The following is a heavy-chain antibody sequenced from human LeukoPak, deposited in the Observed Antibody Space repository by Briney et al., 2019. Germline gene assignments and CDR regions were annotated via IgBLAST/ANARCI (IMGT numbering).Heavy chain of an antibody. D-gene: IGHD3-9*01. CDR1: GGSISSYY. V-gene: IGHV4-59*01. Sequence: LETLSLTCTVSGGSISSYYWSWIRQPPGKGLEWIGYIYYSGSTNYNPSLKSRVTISVDTSKNQFSLKLSSVTAADTAVYYCARGLEFDWLLSGFDYWGQGTLVTVSS. CDR2: IYYSGST. CDR3: ARGLEFDWLLSGFDY. J-gene: IGHJ4*02.